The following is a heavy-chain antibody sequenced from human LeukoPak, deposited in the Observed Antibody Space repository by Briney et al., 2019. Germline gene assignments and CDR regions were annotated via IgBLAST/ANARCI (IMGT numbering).Heavy chain of an antibody. CDR2: IRSKAYGGAT. V-gene: IGHV3-49*03. CDR3: TRVPIRTITMIVVVRGHDAFDI. J-gene: IGHJ3*02. D-gene: IGHD3-22*01. Sequence: GGSLRISCTGSGFTFGDYALSWFRQAPGEGPGGVGFIRSKAYGGATEYAASVKGRFTISRDDSKSIAYLQMNSLKSEDTAVYYCTRVPIRTITMIVVVRGHDAFDIWGQGTMVTVSS. CDR1: GFTFGDYA.